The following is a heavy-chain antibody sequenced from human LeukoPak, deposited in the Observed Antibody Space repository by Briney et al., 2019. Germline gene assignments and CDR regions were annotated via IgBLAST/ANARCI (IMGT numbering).Heavy chain of an antibody. V-gene: IGHV1-69*05. D-gene: IGHD3-10*01. J-gene: IGHJ5*02. CDR1: GGTFSSYA. CDR2: IIPIFGTA. Sequence: SVKVSCKAPGGTFSSYAISWVRQAPGQGLEWMGGIIPIFGTANYAQKFQGRVTITTDESTSTAYMELSSLRSEDTAVYYCARGAVRGVIITRDNWFDPWGQGTLVTISS. CDR3: ARGAVRGVIITRDNWFDP.